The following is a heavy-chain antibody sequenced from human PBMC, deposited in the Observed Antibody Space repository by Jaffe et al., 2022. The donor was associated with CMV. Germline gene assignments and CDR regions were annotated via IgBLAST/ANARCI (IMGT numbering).Heavy chain of an antibody. Sequence: QVQVVQSGGEVMKPGASVKVSCKTSGYTFTSHGISWVRQAPGQGPEWMGWISAYNGNTNYAQKFQGRVTMTRDTSTSTIYMEFRSLRSDDTAMYYCVRENYYESRDSGGSAPFDYWGQGTLVTVSS. CDR1: GYTFTSHG. CDR3: VRENYYESRDSGGSAPFDY. D-gene: IGHD3-22*01. J-gene: IGHJ4*02. V-gene: IGHV1-18*04. CDR2: ISAYNGNT.